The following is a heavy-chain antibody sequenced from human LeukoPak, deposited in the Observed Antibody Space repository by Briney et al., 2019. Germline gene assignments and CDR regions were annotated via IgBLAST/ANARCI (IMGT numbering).Heavy chain of an antibody. CDR3: AKGERGSSRTMGY. CDR2: ISWNSGSI. Sequence: PGGSLRLSCAASGFTFSSYAMHWVRHAPGKGLEWVSGISWNSGSIGYADSVKGRFTISRDNAKNSLYLQMNSLRAEDTALYYCAKGERGSSRTMGYWGQGTLVTVSS. D-gene: IGHD6-13*01. CDR1: GFTFSSYA. V-gene: IGHV3-9*01. J-gene: IGHJ4*02.